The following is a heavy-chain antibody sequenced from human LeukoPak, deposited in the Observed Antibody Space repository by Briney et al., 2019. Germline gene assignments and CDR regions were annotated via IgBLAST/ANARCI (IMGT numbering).Heavy chain of an antibody. V-gene: IGHV1-2*02. CDR1: GYTFTGYY. CDR3: ARGGRTMIVVVSHAFDI. CDR2: INPNSGGT. Sequence: GASMKVSCKASGYTFTGYYMHWVRQAPGQGLEWMGWINPNSGGTNYAQKFQGRITMTRDTSISTAYMELSRLRSDDTAVYYCARGGRTMIVVVSHAFDIWGQGTMVTVSS. J-gene: IGHJ3*02. D-gene: IGHD3-22*01.